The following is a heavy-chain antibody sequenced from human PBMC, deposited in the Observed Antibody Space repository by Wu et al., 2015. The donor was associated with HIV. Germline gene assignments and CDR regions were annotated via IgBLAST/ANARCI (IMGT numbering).Heavy chain of an antibody. D-gene: IGHD1-26*01. CDR1: GVTFSSYA. CDR2: IIPIFGTA. V-gene: IGHV1-69*05. CDR3: ASESVSGTKRGYGMDV. J-gene: IGHJ6*02. Sequence: QVQLVQSGAEVKKPGSSVKVSCKASGVTFSSYAISWVRQAPGQGLEWMGGIIPIFGTANYAQKFQGRVTITTDESTSTAYMELSSLRSEDTAVYYCASESVSGTKRGYGMDVWGQGTTVTVSS.